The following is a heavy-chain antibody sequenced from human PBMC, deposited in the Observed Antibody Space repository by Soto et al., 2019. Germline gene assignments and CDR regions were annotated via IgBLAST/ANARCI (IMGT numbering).Heavy chain of an antibody. V-gene: IGHV3-74*01. J-gene: IGHJ4*02. CDR1: GFTFSNYW. CDR3: AREFTPAETPGDDVEY. CDR2: INEGGAYR. D-gene: IGHD1-1*01. Sequence: GGSLRLSCAASGFTFSNYWMHWVRQVPGKGLVWVARINEGGAYRSYADFAEGRFTISRDNAKNTVYLQMNGLRADDTSVYYCAREFTPAETPGDDVEYWGRGTLVTVSS.